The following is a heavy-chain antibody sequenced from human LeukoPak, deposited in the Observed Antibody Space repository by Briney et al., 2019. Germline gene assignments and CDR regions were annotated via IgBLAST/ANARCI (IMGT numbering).Heavy chain of an antibody. V-gene: IGHV1-69*04. J-gene: IGHJ4*02. Sequence: SVKVSCKASGYTFTSYDISWVRQAPGQGLEWMGRIIPILGIANYAQKFQGRVTITADKSTSTAYMELSSLRSEDTAVYYCALRTEMATISTRDYFDYWGQGTLVTVSS. CDR2: IIPILGIA. CDR1: GYTFTSYD. CDR3: ALRTEMATISTRDYFDY. D-gene: IGHD5-24*01.